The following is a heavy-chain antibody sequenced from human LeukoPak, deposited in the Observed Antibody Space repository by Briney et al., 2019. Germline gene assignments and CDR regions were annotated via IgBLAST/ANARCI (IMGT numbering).Heavy chain of an antibody. D-gene: IGHD4-17*01. J-gene: IGHJ5*02. CDR1: GGTFSSYA. CDR3: ARDLMTTVTTGEFDP. Sequence: ASVKVSCKASGGTFSSYAISWVRQAPGQGLEWMGGIIPIFGTANYAQKFQGRVTITADESTSTAYMELSGLRSEDTAVYYCARDLMTTVTTGEFDPWGQGTLVTVSS. CDR2: IIPIFGTA. V-gene: IGHV1-69*13.